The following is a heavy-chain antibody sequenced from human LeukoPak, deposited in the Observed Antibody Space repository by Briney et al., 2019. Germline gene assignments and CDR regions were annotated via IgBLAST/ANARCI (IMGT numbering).Heavy chain of an antibody. CDR3: ARETGTDAFDI. J-gene: IGHJ3*02. V-gene: IGHV4-59*11. CDR1: GDSFSSHY. D-gene: IGHD1-1*01. Sequence: SETLSLTCAVSGDSFSSHYWTWIRQPPGKGLEWIGYISYIGSTNYNPSLKSRVTIPVDTSKNQFSLKLSSVTAADTAVYYCARETGTDAFDIWGQGTMVTVSS. CDR2: ISYIGST.